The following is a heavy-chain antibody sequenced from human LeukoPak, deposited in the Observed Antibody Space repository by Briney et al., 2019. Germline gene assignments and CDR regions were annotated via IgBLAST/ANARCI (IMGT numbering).Heavy chain of an antibody. D-gene: IGHD2-15*01. CDR1: GFTFSSYA. J-gene: IGHJ4*02. CDR3: AKDRFCGGGSCYSIDY. V-gene: IGHV3-23*01. CDR2: ISGSGGST. Sequence: GGSLRLSCAASGFTFSSYAMSWVRQAPGKGLELVSTISGSGGSTYYVDSVKGRFTISRDNSKNTLYLQMDSLRAEDTAVYYCAKDRFCGGGSCYSIDYWGQGTLVTVSS.